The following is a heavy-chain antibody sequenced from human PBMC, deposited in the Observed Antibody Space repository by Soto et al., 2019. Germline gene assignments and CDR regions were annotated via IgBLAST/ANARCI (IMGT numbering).Heavy chain of an antibody. CDR1: GFTFSSYW. Sequence: EVQLVESGGGLVQPGGSLRLSCAASGFTFSSYWMSWVLQAPGKGLEWVANIKQDGSEKYYVDSVKGRFTISRDNAKNSLYLQMNSLRAEDTAVYYCARDVSGWYFDYWGQGTLVTVSS. CDR3: ARDVSGWYFDY. V-gene: IGHV3-7*05. CDR2: IKQDGSEK. D-gene: IGHD6-19*01. J-gene: IGHJ4*02.